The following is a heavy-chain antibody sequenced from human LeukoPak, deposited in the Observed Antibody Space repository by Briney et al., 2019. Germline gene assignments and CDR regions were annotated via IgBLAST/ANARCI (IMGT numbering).Heavy chain of an antibody. D-gene: IGHD5-18*01. V-gene: IGHV3-30-3*01. CDR1: GFTFSSYA. J-gene: IGHJ4*02. CDR2: ISYDGRNK. CDR3: ARSDTAMVLDY. Sequence: GGSLRLSCAASGFTFSSYAMHWVRQAPGKGLEWVAVISYDGRNKYYADSVKGRFTISRDNSKNTLYLQMNGLRAEDTAVYYCARSDTAMVLDYWGQGTLVTVSS.